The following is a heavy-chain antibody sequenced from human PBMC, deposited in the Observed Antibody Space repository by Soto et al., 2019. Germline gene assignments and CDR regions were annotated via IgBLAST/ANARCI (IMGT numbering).Heavy chain of an antibody. D-gene: IGHD3-3*01. Sequence: QVQLVQSGPEVRRPGASVKVSCKASGNTFTKYDISWVRQAPGQVLEWLGLIRPNSARVNYAQKFKGRVNMTSDTSMTTAYRELRSLTSDDTAMYYCGRQYYDFWTDYPDFDFWGQGTLVTVSS. CDR3: GRQYYDFWTDYPDFDF. J-gene: IGHJ4*02. V-gene: IGHV1-18*04. CDR2: IRPNSARV. CDR1: GNTFTKYD.